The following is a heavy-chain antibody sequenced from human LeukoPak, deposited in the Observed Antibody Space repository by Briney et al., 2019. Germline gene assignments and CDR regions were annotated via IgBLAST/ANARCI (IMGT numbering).Heavy chain of an antibody. CDR3: ARGGYSYGSLTRYYFDY. J-gene: IGHJ4*02. CDR1: GGSFSGYY. D-gene: IGHD5-18*01. Sequence: NPSETLSLTCAVYGGSFSGYYWSWIRQPPGKGLEWIGEINHSGSTNYNPSLKSRVTISVDTSKNQFSLKLSSVTAADTAVYYCARGGYSYGSLTRYYFDYWGQGTLVTVSS. CDR2: INHSGST. V-gene: IGHV4-34*01.